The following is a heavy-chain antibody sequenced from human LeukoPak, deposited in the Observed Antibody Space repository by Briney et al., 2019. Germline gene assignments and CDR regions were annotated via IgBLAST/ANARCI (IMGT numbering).Heavy chain of an antibody. CDR3: ARQFTYRRWFDP. CDR1: GGSFSGYY. J-gene: IGHJ5*02. Sequence: PSETLSLTCAVYGGSFSGYYWTWIRQPPGKGLEWIGEINHSGSTNYNPSLKSRVTISVDTSKNQFSLKLSSVTAADTAVYYCARQFTYRRWFDPWGQGTLVTVSS. V-gene: IGHV4-34*01. CDR2: INHSGST. D-gene: IGHD3-16*02.